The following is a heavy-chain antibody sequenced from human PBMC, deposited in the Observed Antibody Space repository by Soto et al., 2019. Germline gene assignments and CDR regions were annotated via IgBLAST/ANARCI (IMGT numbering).Heavy chain of an antibody. CDR3: ASSRGIAAAGTQGWFDP. J-gene: IGHJ5*02. Sequence: SVKVSDNASCGTFSSYAISWVRQAPGQGLEWMGGIIPIFGTANYAQKFQGRVTITADESTSTAYMELSSLRSEDTAVYYCASSRGIAAAGTQGWFDPWGQGTLVTVSS. CDR1: CGTFSSYA. CDR2: IIPIFGTA. V-gene: IGHV1-69*13. D-gene: IGHD6-13*01.